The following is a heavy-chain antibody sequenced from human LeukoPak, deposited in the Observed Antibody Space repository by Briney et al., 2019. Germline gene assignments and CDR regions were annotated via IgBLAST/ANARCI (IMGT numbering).Heavy chain of an antibody. V-gene: IGHV1-2*02. J-gene: IGHJ6*03. D-gene: IGHD1-1*01. CDR2: ITPNTTGT. CDR3: AISAGDNKAGYYYFLGV. Sequence: ASVTVSYMACGYTFTVYYFHWVRQPPGQGLEGLGWITPNTTGTNCVQKMLGRDTLAWDTSISQAYIELTWLTSDDTAVYLCAISAGDNKAGYYYFLGVWGKGTSVTVSS. CDR1: GYTFTVYY.